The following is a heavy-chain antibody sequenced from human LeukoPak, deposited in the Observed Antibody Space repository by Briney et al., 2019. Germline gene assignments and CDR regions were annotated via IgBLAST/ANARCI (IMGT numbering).Heavy chain of an antibody. D-gene: IGHD3-10*01. CDR2: IKSKGDGETT. CDR1: GFTFTIGW. CDR3: ATDLGLTMIRGVIVH. Sequence: GGSLRLSCAASGFTFTIGWMTWVRQAPGKGLEWVGRIKSKGDGETTDYGAPVKGRFTMSRDDSKATLYLQMNFLQAEDTAVYYCATDLGLTMIRGVIVHWGQGALVIVSS. J-gene: IGHJ4*02. V-gene: IGHV3-15*01.